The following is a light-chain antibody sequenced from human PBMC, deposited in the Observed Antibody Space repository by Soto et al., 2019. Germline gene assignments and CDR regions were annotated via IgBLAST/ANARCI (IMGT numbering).Light chain of an antibody. CDR3: SSYAGSNNFV. CDR1: SSDVGGYNY. J-gene: IGLJ1*01. V-gene: IGLV2-8*01. CDR2: EVS. Sequence: QSVLTQPPSASVSPGQSVTISCTGTSSDVGGYNYVSWYQQHPGKAPKLMIYEVSERPSGVPDRFSGSKSSNTASPTVSGLQAEDEADYYCSSYAGSNNFVFGTGTKVTVL.